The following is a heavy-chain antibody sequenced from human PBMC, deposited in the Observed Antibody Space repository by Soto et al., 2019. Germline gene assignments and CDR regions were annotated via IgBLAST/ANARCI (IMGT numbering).Heavy chain of an antibody. Sequence: SETLSLTCTVTGGSLTSHTYHWAWIRQPPGGGLEWIGSGYYSGVTDYNPSLKSRVTISVDRSKNQVSLKLSSVTAADTAVYYCARDRGYSYLVWGQGTTVTVSS. CDR1: GGSLTSHTYH. J-gene: IGHJ6*02. CDR3: ARDRGYSYLV. D-gene: IGHD5-18*01. CDR2: GYYSGVT. V-gene: IGHV4-39*07.